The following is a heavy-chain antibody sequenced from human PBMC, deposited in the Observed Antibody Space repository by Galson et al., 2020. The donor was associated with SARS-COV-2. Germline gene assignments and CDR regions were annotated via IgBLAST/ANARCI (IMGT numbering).Heavy chain of an antibody. CDR2: FDPEDGET. D-gene: IGHD4-4*01. CDR3: ATMAPVTAANHWFDP. V-gene: IGHV1-24*01. CDR1: GYTLTELS. Sequence: ASVKVSCKVSGYTLTELSMHWVRQAPGKGLEWMGGFDPEDGETIYAQKFQGRVTMPEDTSTDTAYMELSSLRSEDTAVYYCATMAPVTAANHWFDPWGQGTLVTVSS. J-gene: IGHJ5*02.